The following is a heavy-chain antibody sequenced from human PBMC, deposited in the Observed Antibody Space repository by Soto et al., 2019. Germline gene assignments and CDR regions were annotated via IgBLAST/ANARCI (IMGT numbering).Heavy chain of an antibody. CDR1: GFSLSASGVG. CDR2: IYWDDDK. V-gene: IGHV2-5*02. CDR3: ARAQHGDSRAIFFWYFDL. Sequence: QITLKESGPTLVKPTQTLTLTCTLSGFSLSASGVGVGWIRQPPGKALEWLALIYWDDDKRYNPSLKTSLTITKGTSKDQVVLTMTNMDPVDTATSYRARAQHGDSRAIFFWYFDLWGRGTLVTVSS. D-gene: IGHD4-17*01. J-gene: IGHJ2*01.